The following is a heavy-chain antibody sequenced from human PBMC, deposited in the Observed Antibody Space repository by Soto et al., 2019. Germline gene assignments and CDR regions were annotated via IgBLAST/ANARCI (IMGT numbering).Heavy chain of an antibody. CDR1: GFTFSEHW. CDR3: ARSSSWDFDY. Sequence: GGSLRLSCAASGFTFSEHWMHWVRQAPGKGLVWVSSVNSDGGTTIYADFVKGRFTISRDNAKNTLYLQMNSLRAEDTAVFYCARSSSWDFDYWGQGTLVTVSS. V-gene: IGHV3-74*01. D-gene: IGHD6-13*01. CDR2: VNSDGGTT. J-gene: IGHJ4*02.